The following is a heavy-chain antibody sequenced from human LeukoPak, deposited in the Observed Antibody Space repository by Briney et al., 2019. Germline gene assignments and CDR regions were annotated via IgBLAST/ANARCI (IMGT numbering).Heavy chain of an antibody. V-gene: IGHV7-4-1*02. CDR3: AREPSSSGWSQYYYYMDV. Sequence: ASVKVSCKASGYTFTSYAMNWVRQAPGQGLEWMGWINTNTGNPTYAQGFTGRFVFSLDTSVSTAYLQISSLKAEDTAVYYCAREPSSSGWSQYYYYMDVWGKGTTVTISS. CDR1: GYTFTSYA. CDR2: INTNTGNP. J-gene: IGHJ6*03. D-gene: IGHD6-19*01.